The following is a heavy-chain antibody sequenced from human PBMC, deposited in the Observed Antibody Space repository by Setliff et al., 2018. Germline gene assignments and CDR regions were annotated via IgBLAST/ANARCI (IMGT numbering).Heavy chain of an antibody. CDR1: GATFSSYG. CDR3: VREGVDRRSSTDYRYYMDV. CDR2: TIPMFGTT. D-gene: IGHD6-6*01. V-gene: IGHV1-69*05. J-gene: IGHJ6*03. Sequence: GASVKVSCKASGATFSSYGISWVRQAPGQGLEWMGGTIPMFGTTEYAQKFQGRPTIITDESTNTAFMQLSSLRSDDTAVYYCVREGVDRRSSTDYRYYMDVWGKGTTVTVSS.